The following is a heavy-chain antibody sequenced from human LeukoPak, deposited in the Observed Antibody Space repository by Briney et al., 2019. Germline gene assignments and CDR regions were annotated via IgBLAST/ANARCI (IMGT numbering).Heavy chain of an antibody. J-gene: IGHJ5*02. CDR1: GGSVSSGSYY. Sequence: PSETLSLTCTVSGGSVSSGSYYWSWIRQPPGKGLEWIGYIYYSGSTNYNPSLKSRVTISVDTSKNQFSLKLSSVTAADTAVYFCARDMIILQSWGQGTLVTVSS. D-gene: IGHD3-16*01. CDR2: IYYSGST. V-gene: IGHV4-61*01. CDR3: ARDMIILQS.